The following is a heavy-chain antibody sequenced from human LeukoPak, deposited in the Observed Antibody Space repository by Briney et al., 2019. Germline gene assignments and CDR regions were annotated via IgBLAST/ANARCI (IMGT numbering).Heavy chain of an antibody. CDR2: ISTSGSII. J-gene: IGHJ4*02. V-gene: IGHV3-48*03. CDR3: ARDGAGSGWYY. CDR1: GFTFGSYE. Sequence: PGGSLRLSCEASGFTFGSYEMTWVRQAPGKGLEWLSYISTSGSIIVYADSVRGRFTVSRDNAKNSLYLQMNSLRVEDTAVYYCARDGAGSGWYYWGQGILVTVSS. D-gene: IGHD6-19*01.